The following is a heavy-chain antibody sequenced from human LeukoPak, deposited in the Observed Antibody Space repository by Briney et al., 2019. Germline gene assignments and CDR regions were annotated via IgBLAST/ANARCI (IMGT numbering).Heavy chain of an antibody. V-gene: IGHV3-7*01. CDR1: GFTFSHYW. D-gene: IGHD3-10*01. J-gene: IGHJ4*02. Sequence: QTGGSLRLSCAGSGFTFSHYWMSWVRQAPGKGLEWVANIKQDGREKYYVDSVKGRFTISRDNAKNSLYLQMNSLRAEDTAVYYCATCGSYGSIWTTQYDYFDYWGQGTLVTVSS. CDR2: IKQDGREK. CDR3: ATCGSYGSIWTTQYDYFDY.